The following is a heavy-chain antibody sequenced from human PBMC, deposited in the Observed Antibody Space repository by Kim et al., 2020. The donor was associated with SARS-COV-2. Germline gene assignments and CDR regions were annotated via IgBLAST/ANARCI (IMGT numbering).Heavy chain of an antibody. CDR3: ARDSGSYMGFDY. V-gene: IGHV4-31*03. CDR2: IYYSGST. J-gene: IGHJ4*02. CDR1: GGSISSGGYY. D-gene: IGHD3-10*01. Sequence: SETLSLTCTVSGGSISSGGYYWSWIRQHPGKGLEWIGYIYYSGSTYYNPSLKSRVTISVDTSKNQFSLKLSSVTAADTAVYYCARDSGSYMGFDYWGQGTLVTVSS.